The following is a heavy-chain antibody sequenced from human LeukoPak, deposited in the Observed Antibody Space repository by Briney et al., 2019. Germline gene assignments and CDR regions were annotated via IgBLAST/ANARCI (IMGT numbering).Heavy chain of an antibody. J-gene: IGHJ2*01. V-gene: IGHV4-4*07. D-gene: IGHD2-2*01. CDR1: GGSISSYC. CDR3: ARGVPAAEWYFDL. CDR2: IYTSGST. Sequence: SETLSLTCTVSGGSISSYCWSWIRQPAGKGLEWIGRIYTSGSTNYNPPLKSRVTMSVDTSKNQFSLKLSSVTAADTAVYYCARGVPAAEWYFDLWGRGTLVTVSS.